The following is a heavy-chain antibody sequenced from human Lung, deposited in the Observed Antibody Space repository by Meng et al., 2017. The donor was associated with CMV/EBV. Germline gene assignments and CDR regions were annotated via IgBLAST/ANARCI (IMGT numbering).Heavy chain of an antibody. CDR3: AKDQWVMVYANSYDY. CDR2: IPYDGSNQ. V-gene: IGHV3-30*02. D-gene: IGHD2-8*01. Sequence: SXAASGFPFGNYGMHWVRQAPGKGLEWVAFIPYDGSNQDYADSVKGRFTISRDNSNNTVYLQMNSLRAEDTAVYYCAKDQWVMVYANSYDYWGQGTLVTVSS. CDR1: GFPFGNYG. J-gene: IGHJ4*02.